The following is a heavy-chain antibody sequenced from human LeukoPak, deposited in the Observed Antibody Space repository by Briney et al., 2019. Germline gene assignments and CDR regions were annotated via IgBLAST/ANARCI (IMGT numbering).Heavy chain of an antibody. Sequence: KPGRSLRLSCAASGFTFSNYAMYWVRQAPGKGLEWVAVISYDENNKYYTDSVKGRFTISRDNSKNTLYLQMNSLRAEDTAVYYCARSQWSDYRGQGTLVTVSS. CDR3: ARSQWSDY. D-gene: IGHD2-8*01. V-gene: IGHV3-30*10. CDR1: GFTFSNYA. J-gene: IGHJ4*02. CDR2: ISYDENNK.